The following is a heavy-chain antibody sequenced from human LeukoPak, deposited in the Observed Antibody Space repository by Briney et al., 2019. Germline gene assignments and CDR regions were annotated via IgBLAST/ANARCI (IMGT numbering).Heavy chain of an antibody. CDR3: ARDKDTAMVGDLIDY. V-gene: IGHV3-21*01. D-gene: IGHD5-18*01. CDR1: GFTFSSYS. CDR2: ISSSSSYI. J-gene: IGHJ4*02. Sequence: GGSLRLSCAASGFTFSSYSMNWVRQAPGKGLEWASSISSSSSYIYYADSVKGRFTISRDNAKNSLYLQMNSLRAEDTAVYYCARDKDTAMVGDLIDYWGQGTLVTVSS.